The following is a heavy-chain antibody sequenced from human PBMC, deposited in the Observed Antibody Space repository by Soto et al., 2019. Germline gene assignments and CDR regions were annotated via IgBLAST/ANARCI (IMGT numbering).Heavy chain of an antibody. J-gene: IGHJ4*02. D-gene: IGHD6-13*01. CDR3: ATLHLTPSSWYLVYYFDY. CDR1: GFTFSSYA. V-gene: IGHV3-23*01. CDR2: ISGSGGST. Sequence: EVQLLESGGGLVQPGGSLRLSCAASGFTFSSYAMSWVRQAPGKGLEWVSAISGSGGSTYYADSVKGRFTISRDNSKNTLYLQMNSLRAEDTAVYYCATLHLTPSSWYLVYYFDYWGQGTLVTVSS.